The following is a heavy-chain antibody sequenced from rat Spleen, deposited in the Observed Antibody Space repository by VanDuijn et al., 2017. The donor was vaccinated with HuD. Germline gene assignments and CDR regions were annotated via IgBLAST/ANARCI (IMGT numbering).Heavy chain of an antibody. J-gene: IGHJ2*01. CDR1: XXSLXXYG. V-gene: IGHV2-13*01. D-gene: IGHD1-2*01. CDR3: ARADISAIYTDGI. CDR2: IWGNGNA. Sequence: VQXXESGPGXXXPSXXLSXXXTVXXXSLXXYGXXXVRXPPGKGLGWMGVIWGNGNANYNSPLKSRLSISRDTSKSQVYLDMTSLQTEDTATYYCARADISAIYTDGIWGQGVMVTVSS.